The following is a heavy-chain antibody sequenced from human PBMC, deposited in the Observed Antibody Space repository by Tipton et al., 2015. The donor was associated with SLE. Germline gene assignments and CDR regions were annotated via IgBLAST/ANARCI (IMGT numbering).Heavy chain of an antibody. J-gene: IGHJ4*02. CDR3: VRATAAVPGTTGFDY. CDR1: GFTFTSHV. Sequence: SLRLSCSASGFTFTSHVIHWVRQAPGKGLEYVSGISRYGGRTYYADSLKGRVTVSRDNSKNSLFLQMSSLRPEDTALYYCVRATAAVPGTTGFDYWGQGTLVTVSS. CDR2: ISRYGGRT. D-gene: IGHD6-19*01. V-gene: IGHV3-64D*08.